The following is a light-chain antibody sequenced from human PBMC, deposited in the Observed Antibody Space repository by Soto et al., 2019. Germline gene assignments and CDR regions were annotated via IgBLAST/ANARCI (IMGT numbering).Light chain of an antibody. J-gene: IGKJ1*01. V-gene: IGKV1-5*01. Sequence: DIQMTQSPSTLSASVGDRVTITCRASQSISSWLAWYQQKPGKAPKLLIYDASSLESGVPSRFSGSGSGTEFTLTISSLQPDDCATYYCQQYNRYWTFGQGTKVEIK. CDR2: DAS. CDR3: QQYNRYWT. CDR1: QSISSW.